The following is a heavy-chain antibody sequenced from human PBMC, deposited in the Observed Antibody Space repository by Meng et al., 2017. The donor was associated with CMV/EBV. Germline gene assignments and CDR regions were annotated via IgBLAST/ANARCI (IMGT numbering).Heavy chain of an antibody. V-gene: IGHV3-13*01. Sequence: GESLKISCAACGFTFSSYDMHWVRQATGKGLEWVSAIGTAGDTYYPGSVKGRFTISRDNSKNTLYLQMNSLRAEDTAVYYCAREASLLWFGELSPDYWGQGTLVTVSS. D-gene: IGHD3-10*01. CDR1: GFTFSSYD. J-gene: IGHJ4*02. CDR2: IGTAGDT. CDR3: AREASLLWFGELSPDY.